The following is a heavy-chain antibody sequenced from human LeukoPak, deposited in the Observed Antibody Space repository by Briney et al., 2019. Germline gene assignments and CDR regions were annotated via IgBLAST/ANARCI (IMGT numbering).Heavy chain of an antibody. CDR3: ARDTTMVRGVIID. D-gene: IGHD3-10*01. J-gene: IGHJ4*02. CDR2: INPNSGGT. V-gene: IGHV1-2*02. Sequence: ASVKVSCKASGYTFTGYYMHWVRQAPGQGLEWMGWINPNSGGTNYAQKFQGRVTMTRDTSISTAYMELSRLRSDDTAVYYCARDTTMVRGVIIDWGQGTLVTVSS. CDR1: GYTFTGYY.